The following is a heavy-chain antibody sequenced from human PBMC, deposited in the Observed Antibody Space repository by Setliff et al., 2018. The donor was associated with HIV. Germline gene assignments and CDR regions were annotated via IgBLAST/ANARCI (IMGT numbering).Heavy chain of an antibody. Sequence: PSETLSLTCAVSGYSISSGYCWGWIRQPPGKGLEWIGSIYHSGSTYYNPSLKSRVTISADTSKNQFSLKLTSVTAADTAVYYCARGILVDPTRFDYWGQGTQVTVSS. CDR3: ARGILVDPTRFDY. J-gene: IGHJ4*02. V-gene: IGHV4-38-2*01. D-gene: IGHD1-26*01. CDR2: IYHSGST. CDR1: GYSISSGYC.